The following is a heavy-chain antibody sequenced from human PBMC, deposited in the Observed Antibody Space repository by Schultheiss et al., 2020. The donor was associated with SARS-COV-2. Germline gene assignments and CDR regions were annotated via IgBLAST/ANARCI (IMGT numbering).Heavy chain of an antibody. CDR1: GFTFSSYA. J-gene: IGHJ4*02. Sequence: GESLKISCSASGFTFSSYAMSWVRQAPGKGLVWVAQIVSDGGRTSYADSVKGRFTISRHNSKNTLYLQMNSLRAEDTAVYYCAKDTGGLGAAGTFDYWGQGTLVTVSS. D-gene: IGHD1-14*01. CDR3: AKDTGGLGAAGTFDY. V-gene: IGHV3-23*01. CDR2: IVSDGGRT.